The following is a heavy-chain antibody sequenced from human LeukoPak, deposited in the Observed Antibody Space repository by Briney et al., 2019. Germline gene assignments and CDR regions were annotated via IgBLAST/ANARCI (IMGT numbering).Heavy chain of an antibody. CDR3: ARDKRSIGVDAFDI. Sequence: SGGSLRLSCAASGFTFSNYAMSWVRQAPGKGLEWVSAISGIGGSTYYADSVKGRFTISRDNSKNTLYLQMNSLRAEDTAVYYCARDKRSIGVDAFDIWGQGTMVTVSS. D-gene: IGHD3-3*01. V-gene: IGHV3-23*01. CDR1: GFTFSNYA. CDR2: ISGIGGST. J-gene: IGHJ3*02.